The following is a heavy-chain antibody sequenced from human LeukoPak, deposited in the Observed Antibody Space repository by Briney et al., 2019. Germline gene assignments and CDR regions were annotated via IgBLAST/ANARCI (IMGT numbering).Heavy chain of an antibody. CDR2: INHSGST. D-gene: IGHD6-6*01. CDR1: GGSFSGYY. J-gene: IGHJ6*02. Sequence: SETLSLTCAAYGGSFSGYYWSWIRQPPGKGLEWIGEINHSGSTNYNPSLKSRVTISVDTSKNQFSLKLNSVTAADTAVYYCANLIAARIYSYGMDVWGQGTTVTVSS. V-gene: IGHV4-34*01. CDR3: ANLIAARIYSYGMDV.